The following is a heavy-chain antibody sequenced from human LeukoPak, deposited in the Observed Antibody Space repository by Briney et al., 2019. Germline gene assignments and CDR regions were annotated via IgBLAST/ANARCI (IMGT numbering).Heavy chain of an antibody. D-gene: IGHD4-11*01. Sequence: SQTLSLTCTVSGGSISSGGYYWSWIRQHPGKGLEWIGYIYYSGSTYYNPPLKSRVTISVDTSKNQFSLKLSSVTAADTAVYYCARGRVTQAYNWFDPWGQGTLVTVSS. CDR1: GGSISSGGYY. CDR3: ARGRVTQAYNWFDP. CDR2: IYYSGST. V-gene: IGHV4-31*03. J-gene: IGHJ5*02.